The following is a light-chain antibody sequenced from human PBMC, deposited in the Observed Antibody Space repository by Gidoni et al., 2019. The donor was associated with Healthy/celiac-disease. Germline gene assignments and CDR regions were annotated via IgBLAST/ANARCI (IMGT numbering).Light chain of an antibody. CDR1: QSVSSY. CDR2: DAS. Sequence: EIVLTQSPATLSLSPGERATLSCRASQSVSSYLAWYQQKPGQAPRLLIYDASNRATGIPARFSGSGSGTDFTLTISSLEPEDFAVYYCQQRSNWPPGYTCXQXTKLEIK. J-gene: IGKJ2*01. V-gene: IGKV3-11*01. CDR3: QQRSNWPPGYT.